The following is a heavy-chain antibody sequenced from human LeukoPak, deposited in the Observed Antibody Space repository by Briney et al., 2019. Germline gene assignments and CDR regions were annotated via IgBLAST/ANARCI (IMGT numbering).Heavy chain of an antibody. D-gene: IGHD4-17*01. CDR3: TRLPGPSVTTNLDC. V-gene: IGHV3-23*01. Sequence: GGSLRLSCAASGFTFSSYAMSWVRQAPGKGLEWVSAISGSGGSTYYADSVKGRFTISRDNSKNTLYLQMNSLEAGDTAVYYCTRLPGPSVTTNLDCWGQGILVTVSS. CDR1: GFTFSSYA. CDR2: ISGSGGST. J-gene: IGHJ4*02.